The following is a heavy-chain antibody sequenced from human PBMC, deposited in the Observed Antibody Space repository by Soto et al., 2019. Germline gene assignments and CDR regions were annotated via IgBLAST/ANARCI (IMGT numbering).Heavy chain of an antibody. D-gene: IGHD3-10*01. Sequence: ASVKVSCKASGYTFTSYAMHWVRQAPGQRLEWMGWINAGNGNTKYSQKFQGRVTITRDTSASTAYMELSSLRSEDTAVYYCARGGITMVLGVNYYYYYGMVVWGQGTTVTVSS. CDR2: INAGNGNT. CDR1: GYTFTSYA. J-gene: IGHJ6*02. CDR3: ARGGITMVLGVNYYYYYGMVV. V-gene: IGHV1-3*01.